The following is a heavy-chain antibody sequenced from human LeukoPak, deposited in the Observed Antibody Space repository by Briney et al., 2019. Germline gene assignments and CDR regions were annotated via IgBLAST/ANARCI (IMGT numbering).Heavy chain of an antibody. CDR2: ISGSGGST. J-gene: IGHJ4*02. CDR1: GFTFSSYA. D-gene: IGHD3-22*01. Sequence: GGSLRLSCPASGFTFSSYAMSWVRQAPGKGREWVAAISGSGGSTYYVDSVKGRFTISRDNSKNTLYLQMNSLRAEDTAVYYCAKMDDSSGYYSDWGQGTLVTVSS. V-gene: IGHV3-23*01. CDR3: AKMDDSSGYYSD.